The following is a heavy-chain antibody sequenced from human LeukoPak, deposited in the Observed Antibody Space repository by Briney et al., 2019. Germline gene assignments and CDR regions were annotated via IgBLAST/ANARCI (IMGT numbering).Heavy chain of an antibody. V-gene: IGHV4-39*07. CDR1: GGSISSGNYY. CDR2: VYYSGSI. Sequence: PSETLSLTCTVSGGSISSGNYYWVWIRQPPGKGLEWIGSVYYSGSIYYNPSLKSRVTISVVTTKNQFSLKLTSVTAADTAVYYCARAQGSITMLRGLIHNWFDPWGQGTLVTVSS. J-gene: IGHJ5*02. CDR3: ARAQGSITMLRGLIHNWFDP. D-gene: IGHD3-10*01.